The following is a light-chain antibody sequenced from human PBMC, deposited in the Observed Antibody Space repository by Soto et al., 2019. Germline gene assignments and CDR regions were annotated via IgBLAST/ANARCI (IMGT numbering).Light chain of an antibody. Sequence: DIQMTQSPSTLSGSVGDRVTITCRASQTISSWSAWYQQKPGKAPKLLIYKASTLKSGVPSRFSGSGSGTEFTLTISSLQPDDFAIYYCQQYNNWPFTFGQGTRLEIK. CDR3: QQYNNWPFT. J-gene: IGKJ5*01. V-gene: IGKV1-5*03. CDR1: QTISSW. CDR2: KAS.